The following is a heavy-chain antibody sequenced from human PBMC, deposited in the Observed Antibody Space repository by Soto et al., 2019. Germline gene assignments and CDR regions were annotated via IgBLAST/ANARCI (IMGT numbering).Heavy chain of an antibody. CDR3: ARNEWGFTVVGFDY. CDR2: ISAYNGNT. V-gene: IGHV1-18*01. Sequence: ASVKVSCKASGYTFTSYGISWVRQAPGQGLEWMGWISAYNGNTNYAQKLQGRVTMTTDTSTSTAYMELRSPRSDDTAVYYCARNEWGFTVVGFDYWGQGTLVTVSS. J-gene: IGHJ4*02. D-gene: IGHD4-17*01. CDR1: GYTFTSYG.